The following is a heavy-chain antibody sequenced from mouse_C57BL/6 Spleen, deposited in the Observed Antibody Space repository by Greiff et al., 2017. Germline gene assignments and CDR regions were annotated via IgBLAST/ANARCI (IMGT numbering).Heavy chain of an antibody. J-gene: IGHJ4*01. CDR3: ARHVVVEYYYAMDY. CDR2: ISNGGGST. CDR1: GFTFSDYY. D-gene: IGHD1-1*01. Sequence: EVKLMESGGGLVQPGGSLKLSCAASGFTFSDYYMYWVRQTPEKRLEWVAYISNGGGSTYYPDTVKGRFTISRDNAKNTLYLQMSRLKSEDTAMYYCARHVVVEYYYAMDYWGQGTSVTVSS. V-gene: IGHV5-12*01.